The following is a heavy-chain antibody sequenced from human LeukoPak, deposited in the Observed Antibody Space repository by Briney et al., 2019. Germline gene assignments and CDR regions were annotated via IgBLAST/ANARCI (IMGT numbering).Heavy chain of an antibody. Sequence: ASVKVSCKASGYTFTSYDINWVRQATGQGLEWMGWISAYNGNTNYAQKLQGRVTMTTDTSTSTAYMELRSLRSDDTAVYYCARDYDYVWGSYRQPFDYWGQGTLVTVSS. CDR3: ARDYDYVWGSYRQPFDY. CDR2: ISAYNGNT. J-gene: IGHJ4*02. V-gene: IGHV1-18*01. D-gene: IGHD3-16*02. CDR1: GYTFTSYD.